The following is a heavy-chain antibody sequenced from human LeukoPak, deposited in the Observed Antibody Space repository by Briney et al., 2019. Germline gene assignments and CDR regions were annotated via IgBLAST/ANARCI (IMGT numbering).Heavy chain of an antibody. J-gene: IGHJ4*02. V-gene: IGHV3-48*03. CDR3: ARNGLAAAGYFDY. Sequence: GGSLRLSCAASGFTFSSYAMHWVRQAPGKGLEWVSYISTSGSTIKYADSVKGRFTISRDNAKNSLYLQMNSLRAEDTAVYYCARNGLAAAGYFDYWGQGTLVTVSS. CDR2: ISTSGSTI. D-gene: IGHD6-13*01. CDR1: GFTFSSYA.